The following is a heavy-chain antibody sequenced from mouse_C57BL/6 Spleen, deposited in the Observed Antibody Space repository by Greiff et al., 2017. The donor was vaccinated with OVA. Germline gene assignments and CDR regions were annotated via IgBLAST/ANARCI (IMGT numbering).Heavy chain of an antibody. D-gene: IGHD3-2*02. V-gene: IGHV1-53*01. Sequence: VQLQQPGTELVKPGASVKLSCKASGYTFTSYCMHWVKQRPGQGLEWIGNINPSNGGTNYNEMFKSKATLTVDKSSSTAYMQLSSLTSEDSAVYYCAREDSSGYDFDYWGQGTTLTVSS. J-gene: IGHJ2*01. CDR2: INPSNGGT. CDR3: AREDSSGYDFDY. CDR1: GYTFTSYC.